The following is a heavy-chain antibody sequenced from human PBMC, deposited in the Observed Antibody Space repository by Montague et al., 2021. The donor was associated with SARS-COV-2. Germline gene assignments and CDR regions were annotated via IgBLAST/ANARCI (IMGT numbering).Heavy chain of an antibody. Sequence: QSGAEVKKPGESLKISCKGSGYSFTSYWIGWVRQMPGKGLEWMGIIYPGDSDTRYSPSFQGQVTISADKSISTAYLQWSSLKASDTAMYYCARLSPTTVRGVTRLDYYGMDVWGQGTTVTVSS. D-gene: IGHD3-10*01. CDR3: ARLSPTTVRGVTRLDYYGMDV. CDR2: IYPGDSDT. J-gene: IGHJ6*02. CDR1: GYSFTSYW. V-gene: IGHV5-51*03.